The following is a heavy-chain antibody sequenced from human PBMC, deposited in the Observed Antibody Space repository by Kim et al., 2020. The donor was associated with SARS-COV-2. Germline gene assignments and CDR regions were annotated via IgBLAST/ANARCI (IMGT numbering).Heavy chain of an antibody. J-gene: IGHJ4*02. Sequence: NKYYAASGKGRFTISRDNSKNTLYLQMNSLRAEDTAVYYCARDRGSYGDYWGQGTLVTVSS. V-gene: IGHV3-33*01. CDR2: NK. D-gene: IGHD1-26*01. CDR3: ARDRGSYGDY.